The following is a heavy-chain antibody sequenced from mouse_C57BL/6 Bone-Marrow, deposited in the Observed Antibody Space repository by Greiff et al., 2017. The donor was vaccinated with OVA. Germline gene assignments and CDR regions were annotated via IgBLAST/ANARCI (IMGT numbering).Heavy chain of an antibody. Sequence: QVQLQQPGAELVKPGASVKLSCKASGYTFTSYWMHWVKQRPGQGLEWIGMIHPNSGSTNYNEKFKSKATLTVDKSSSTAYMQLSSLTSEDSAVYYCARRAYGSSYVGFAYWGQGTLVTVSA. CDR3: ARRAYGSSYVGFAY. J-gene: IGHJ3*01. V-gene: IGHV1-64*01. D-gene: IGHD1-1*01. CDR1: GYTFTSYW. CDR2: IHPNSGST.